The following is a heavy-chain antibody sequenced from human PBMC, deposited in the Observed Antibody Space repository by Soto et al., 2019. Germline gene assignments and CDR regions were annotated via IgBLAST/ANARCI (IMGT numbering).Heavy chain of an antibody. CDR3: AIDAVSGWLTLFAL. CDR2: ISGSGGST. V-gene: IGHV3-23*01. CDR1: GFPLSSYY. D-gene: IGHD6-19*01. J-gene: IGHJ5*02. Sequence: GGSLTVPCAALGFPLSSYYRLLVLRATGTGLEWVSSISGSGGSTSYADSVKDRFTISRDNSKNTLYLQMNSLRAEDTAVYYCAIDAVSGWLTLFALLGQVTLVTFSS.